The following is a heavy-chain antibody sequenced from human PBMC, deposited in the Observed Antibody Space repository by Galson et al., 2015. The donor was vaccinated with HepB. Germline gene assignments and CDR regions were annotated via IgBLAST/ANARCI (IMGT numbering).Heavy chain of an antibody. CDR3: VREIRRDDYPGMDF. J-gene: IGHJ4*02. Sequence: SLRLSCAASGFTFSNSIMNWVRQAPGKGLEWVSSISVTRNIFYADSVKGRFTISRDNAKNSLYLQMNSLRAEDTAVYYCVREIRRDDYPGMDFWDQGTLVTVSS. CDR1: GFTFSNSI. V-gene: IGHV3-21*01. D-gene: IGHD5-24*01. CDR2: ISVTRNI.